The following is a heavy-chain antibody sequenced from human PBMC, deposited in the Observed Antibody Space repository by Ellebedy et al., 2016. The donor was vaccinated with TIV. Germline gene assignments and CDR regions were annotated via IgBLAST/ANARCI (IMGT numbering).Heavy chain of an antibody. CDR1: GGSINIKNYY. D-gene: IGHD2-8*02. CDR3: ARRKVLWSPYDQ. J-gene: IGHJ5*02. V-gene: IGHV4-39*01. Sequence: SETLSLXXSVSGGSINIKNYYWGWIRQPPGKGLEWIGAISNTGTTHYNESLKSRVTLSVDTSKNQFSLKLTSVTATDTAVYYCARRKVLWSPYDQWGQGTLVTVSS. CDR2: ISNTGTT.